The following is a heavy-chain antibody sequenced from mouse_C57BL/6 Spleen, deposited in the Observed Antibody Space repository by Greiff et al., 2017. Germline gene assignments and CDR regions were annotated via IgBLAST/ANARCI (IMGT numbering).Heavy chain of an antibody. CDR3: ARKGDGYYHAMDY. CDR1: GYTFTDYN. V-gene: IGHV1-22*01. J-gene: IGHJ4*01. D-gene: IGHD2-3*01. Sequence: EVQVVESGPELVKPGASVKMSCKASGYTFTDYNMHWVKQSHGKSLEWIGYINPNNGGTSYNQKFKGKATLTVNKSSSTAYMELRSLTSEDSAVYYCARKGDGYYHAMDYWGQGTSVTVSS. CDR2: INPNNGGT.